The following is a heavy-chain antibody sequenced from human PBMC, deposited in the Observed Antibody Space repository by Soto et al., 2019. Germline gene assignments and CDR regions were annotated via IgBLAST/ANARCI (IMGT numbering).Heavy chain of an antibody. J-gene: IGHJ4*02. D-gene: IGHD3-22*01. Sequence: PGESLKISCKGSGYSFTSFWIGWVRLMPGKGLEWIGIIYPGDSDTTYSPSFQGQVTISVDKSITTAYLQWSSLKASDSAIYYCARHRIDSSGYYLDFWGQGTLVTVSS. V-gene: IGHV5-51*01. CDR2: IYPGDSDT. CDR1: GYSFTSFW. CDR3: ARHRIDSSGYYLDF.